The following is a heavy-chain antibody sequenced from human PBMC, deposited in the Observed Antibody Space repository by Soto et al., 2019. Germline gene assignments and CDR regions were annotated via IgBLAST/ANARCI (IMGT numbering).Heavy chain of an antibody. V-gene: IGHV6-1*01. D-gene: IGHD2-15*01. CDR2: TYYRSTWYS. CDR3: VRNIGDSWLDH. Sequence: QVQLQQSGPGLVKPSQTLSLTCAISGDSVSSNSVSWNWIRQSPSRGVEWLGRTYYRSTWYSDYAVSVKGRLTINPDTSKTQLSLQLSSVTPEDTAVYYFVRNIGDSWLDHWGQGTLVTVSS. J-gene: IGHJ5*02. CDR1: GDSVSSNSVS.